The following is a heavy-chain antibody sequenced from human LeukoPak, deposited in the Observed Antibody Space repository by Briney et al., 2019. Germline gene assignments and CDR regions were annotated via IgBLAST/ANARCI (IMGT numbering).Heavy chain of an antibody. Sequence: SETLSLTCTVSGGSISSYYWSWIRQPAGKGLEWIGRMYTSGSTNYNPSLKSRVTMSVDASRNQFSLKVSSVTAADTAVYYCARVFDSGSQAYFYYMDVWGKGTTVTIFS. CDR1: GGSISSYY. D-gene: IGHD3-10*01. CDR2: MYTSGST. J-gene: IGHJ6*03. V-gene: IGHV4-4*07. CDR3: ARVFDSGSQAYFYYMDV.